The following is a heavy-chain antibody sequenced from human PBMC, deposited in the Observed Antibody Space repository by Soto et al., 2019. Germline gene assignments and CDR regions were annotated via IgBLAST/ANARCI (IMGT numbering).Heavy chain of an antibody. V-gene: IGHV2-5*02. CDR3: ARSLVPAATGWFDP. CDR2: IYWDDDK. CDR1: GFSLSTSGVG. D-gene: IGHD2-2*01. J-gene: IGHJ5*02. Sequence: QITLKESGPTLVKPTQTLTLTCTFSGFSLSTSGVGVGWIRQPPGKALEWLALIYWDDDKRYSPSLKSRLTTXKXTXXNQVVLTMPNMDPVDPATYYCARSLVPAATGWFDPWGQGTLVTVSS.